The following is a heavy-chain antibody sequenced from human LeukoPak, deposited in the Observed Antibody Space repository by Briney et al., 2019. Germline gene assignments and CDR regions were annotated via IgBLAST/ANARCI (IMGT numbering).Heavy chain of an antibody. CDR2: IWYDGSNT. D-gene: IGHD3-16*02. CDR1: GFTFSSYA. V-gene: IGHV3-33*01. Sequence: PGGSLRLSCEVSGFTFSSYAMTWVRQAPGKGLEWVAVIWYDGSNTYYADSVKGRFTISRDNSKNTLYLQMNSLRAEDTAVYYCVRAAHYDYVWGSYPDYWGQGTLVTVSS. J-gene: IGHJ4*02. CDR3: VRAAHYDYVWGSYPDY.